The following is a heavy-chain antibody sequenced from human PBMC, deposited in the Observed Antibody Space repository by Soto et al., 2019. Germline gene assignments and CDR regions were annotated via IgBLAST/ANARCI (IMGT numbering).Heavy chain of an antibody. V-gene: IGHV3-21*01. Sequence: EVQLVESGGGLDKPGGSLRLSCAASGFTFSSYSMNWVRQAPGKGLEWVSSISSSSSYIYYADSVKGRCTISRDNAKNSLYLQMTRLRAEDTAVYYCARDQPGYSYGYGLGYWGQGTLVTVSS. D-gene: IGHD5-18*01. CDR2: ISSSSSYI. CDR1: GFTFSSYS. CDR3: ARDQPGYSYGYGLGY. J-gene: IGHJ4*02.